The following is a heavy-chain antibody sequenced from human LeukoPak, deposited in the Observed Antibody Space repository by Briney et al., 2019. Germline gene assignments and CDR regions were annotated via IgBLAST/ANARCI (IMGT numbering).Heavy chain of an antibody. CDR1: GGSISSSSYY. CDR2: IYYSGTT. V-gene: IGHV4-39*01. J-gene: IGHJ4*02. D-gene: IGHD1-26*01. CDR3: ARPKVGATRGFDY. Sequence: SETLSLTCTVSGGSISSSSYYWGWIRQPPGKGLEWVGSIYYSGTTYYNPSLKSRVTISVDTSKNQFSLTLTSLTAADTAVYYCARPKVGATRGFDYWGQGTLVTVSS.